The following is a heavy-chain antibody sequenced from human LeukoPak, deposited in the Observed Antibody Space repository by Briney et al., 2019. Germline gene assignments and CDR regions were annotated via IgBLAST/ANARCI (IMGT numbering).Heavy chain of an antibody. CDR1: GFTFSSYW. Sequence: GGSLRLSCAASGFTFSSYWMSWVRQAPGKGLEWVANIKQDGSEKYYVDSVKGRFTISRDNAKNSLYLQMNSLRAEDTAVYCCARDKGAGTVYYYYYYYMGVWGKGTTVTVSS. V-gene: IGHV3-7*01. J-gene: IGHJ6*03. CDR2: IKQDGSEK. CDR3: ARDKGAGTVYYYYYYYMGV. D-gene: IGHD3/OR15-3a*01.